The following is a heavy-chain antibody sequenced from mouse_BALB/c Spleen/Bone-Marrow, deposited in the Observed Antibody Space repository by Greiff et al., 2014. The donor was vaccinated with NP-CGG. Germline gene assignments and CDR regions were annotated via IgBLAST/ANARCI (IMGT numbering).Heavy chain of an antibody. CDR2: ISNGGTYT. Sequence: EVKLMESGGGLVKPGGSLKLSCAASGFTFSDFYMFWFRQTPEKRLEWVATISNGGTYTYYPDSVKGRFTISRDNAKNNLYLQMSSLKSEDTAMYYCARSGERYGAMDYLGQGTSVTVTS. CDR1: GFTFSDFY. CDR3: ARSGERYGAMDY. J-gene: IGHJ4*01. V-gene: IGHV5-4*02. D-gene: IGHD1-1*02.